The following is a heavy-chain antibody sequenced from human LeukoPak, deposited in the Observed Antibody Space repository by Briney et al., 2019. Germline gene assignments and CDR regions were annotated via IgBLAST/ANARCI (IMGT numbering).Heavy chain of an antibody. D-gene: IGHD4-23*01. J-gene: IGHJ1*01. Sequence: SETLSLTCTVSGGSISSGNYYWAWIRQPPGKGLEWIGSIYYRGNNYYNPSLKSRVTLPVDTSNNEFSLNLSSVTAAHTAVYYCARHGDGGPAEYFRHWGQGTLVTVSS. CDR3: ARHGDGGPAEYFRH. V-gene: IGHV4-39*01. CDR1: GGSISSGNYY. CDR2: IYYRGNN.